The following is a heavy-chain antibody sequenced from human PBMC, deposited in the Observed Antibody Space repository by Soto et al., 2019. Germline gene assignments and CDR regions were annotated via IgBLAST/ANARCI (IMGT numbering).Heavy chain of an antibody. Sequence: EVQLLESGGGLVQPGGSLRLSCAAPGLTFRTYAMTWVRQAPGKGLEWASIISGSGGSTYYEDPVKGRFTVSRDNSKNTLYMQMNSLRAEDTAVYYCAKSTCSGGSYYFDYWGQGTMLTVSS. CDR1: GLTFRTYA. J-gene: IGHJ4*02. CDR3: AKSTCSGGSYYFDY. D-gene: IGHD2-15*01. CDR2: ISGSGGST. V-gene: IGHV3-23*01.